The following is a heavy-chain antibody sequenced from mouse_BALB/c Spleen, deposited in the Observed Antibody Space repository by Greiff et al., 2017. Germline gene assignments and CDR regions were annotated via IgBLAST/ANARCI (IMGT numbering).Heavy chain of an antibody. CDR1: GYSFTGYF. J-gene: IGHJ2*01. CDR2: INPYNGDT. V-gene: IGHV1-20*02. Sequence: EVKLMESGPELVKPGASVKISCKASGYSFTGYFMNWVMQSHGKSLEWIGRINPYNGDTFYNQKFKGKATLTVDKSSSTAHMELRSLASEDSAVYYCARSGITPGDYWGQGTTLTVSS. CDR3: ARSGITPGDY. D-gene: IGHD1-1*01.